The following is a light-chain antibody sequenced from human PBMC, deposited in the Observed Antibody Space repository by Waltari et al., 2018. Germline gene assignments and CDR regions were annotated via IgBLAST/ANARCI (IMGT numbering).Light chain of an antibody. V-gene: IGLV2-23*01. CDR1: RHDIGSSNF. J-gene: IGLJ2*01. CDR2: EGT. Sequence: QSALTQPASLSGSPGQSITISRTGPRHDIGSSNFVSWYQHHPGKAPKAIIYEGTMRPSGVSNRFSGSKSVNTASLTISGLQPEDEADYYCCSYGGRTNLIFGGGTKLTVL. CDR3: CSYGGRTNLI.